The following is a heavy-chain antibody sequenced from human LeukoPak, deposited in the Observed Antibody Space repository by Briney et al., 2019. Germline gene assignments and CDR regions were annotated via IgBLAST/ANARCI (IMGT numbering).Heavy chain of an antibody. Sequence: GESLRISCKGSGYSFTSYWIGWVRQMPGKGLEWMGIIYPGDSDTRYSPSFQGQVTISADKSISTAYLQWSSLKASDTAMYYCARREGCSSTSCYGMDVWGQGTTVTVSS. CDR1: GYSFTSYW. D-gene: IGHD2-2*01. V-gene: IGHV5-51*01. J-gene: IGHJ6*02. CDR3: ARREGCSSTSCYGMDV. CDR2: IYPGDSDT.